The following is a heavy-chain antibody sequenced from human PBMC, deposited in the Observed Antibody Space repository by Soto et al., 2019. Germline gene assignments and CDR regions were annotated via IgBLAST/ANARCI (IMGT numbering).Heavy chain of an antibody. CDR2: IWYDGSNK. CDR3: ARRCKQVYAIHYYYMDV. J-gene: IGHJ6*03. CDR1: GFTFRSYG. V-gene: IGHV3-33*01. D-gene: IGHD2-8*01. Sequence: GGSLRLSCAASGFTFRSYGMHGVRQAPGKGLEWVAVIWYDGSNKYYADSVKGRFTISRDNSKNTLYLQMNSLRAEDTAVYYCARRCKQVYAIHYYYMDVWGKGTTVTVSS.